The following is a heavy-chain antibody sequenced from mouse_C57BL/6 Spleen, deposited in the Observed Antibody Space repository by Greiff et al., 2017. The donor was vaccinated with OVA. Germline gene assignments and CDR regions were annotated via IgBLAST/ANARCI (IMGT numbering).Heavy chain of an antibody. V-gene: IGHV5-12*01. CDR1: GFTFSDYY. CDR3: ARSLGNYDHYYAMDY. J-gene: IGHJ4*01. D-gene: IGHD2-1*01. CDR2: ISNGGGST. Sequence: EVKLVESGGGLVQPGGSLKLSCAASGFTFSDYYMYWVRQTPEKRLEWVAYISNGGGSTYYPDTVKGRFTISRDNAQNTLYLQMSRLKSEDTAMYYCARSLGNYDHYYAMDYWGQGTSVTVSS.